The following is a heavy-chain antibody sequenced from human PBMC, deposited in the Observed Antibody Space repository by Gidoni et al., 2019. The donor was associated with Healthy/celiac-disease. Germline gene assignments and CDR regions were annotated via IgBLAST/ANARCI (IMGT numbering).Heavy chain of an antibody. Sequence: EVQLVESGGGLVQPGGSLRLSCAASGFTFSSYSMNWVRQAPGKGLEWVSYISSSSSTIYYADSVKGRFTISRDNAKNSLYLQMNSLRDEDTAVYYCAREGGLTGYSSGWYYYYGMDVWGQGTTVTVSS. J-gene: IGHJ6*02. V-gene: IGHV3-48*02. CDR1: GFTFSSYS. D-gene: IGHD6-19*01. CDR3: AREGGLTGYSSGWYYYYGMDV. CDR2: ISSSSSTI.